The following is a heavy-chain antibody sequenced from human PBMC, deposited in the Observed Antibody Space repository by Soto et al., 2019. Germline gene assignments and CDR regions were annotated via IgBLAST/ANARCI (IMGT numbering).Heavy chain of an antibody. V-gene: IGHV1-18*01. CDR1: GYTFTSYG. J-gene: IGHJ6*02. CDR3: AAGYSYGYWEVDYYYGMDV. D-gene: IGHD5-18*01. CDR2: ISAYNGNT. Sequence: ASVKVSCKASGYTFTSYGISWVRQAPGQGLEWMGWISAYNGNTNYAQKLQGRVTMTTDTPTSTAYMELRSLRSDDTAVYYCAAGYSYGYWEVDYYYGMDVWGQGTTVTVS.